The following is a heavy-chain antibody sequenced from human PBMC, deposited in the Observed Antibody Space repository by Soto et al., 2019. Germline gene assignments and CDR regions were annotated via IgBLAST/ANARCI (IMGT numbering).Heavy chain of an antibody. V-gene: IGHV4-59*01. CDR3: ARDRAAYDSSGCSIDQ. J-gene: IGHJ1*01. D-gene: IGHD3-22*01. CDR2: IYHTDST. CDR1: GLSISSYY. Sequence: SETLSLTCSVSGLSISSYYWTWIRQPPGKGLEWIGDIYHTDSTNYNPSLESRITISIDTSKNQFSLKLSSVTAADTAVYYCARDRAAYDSSGCSIDQWGQGTLVTVS.